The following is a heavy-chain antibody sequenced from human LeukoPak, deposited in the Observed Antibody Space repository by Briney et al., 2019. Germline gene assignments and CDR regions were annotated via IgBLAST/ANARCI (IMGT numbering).Heavy chain of an antibody. Sequence: PGWSLRLSCAASGFTFSSYGMHWVRQAPGKGLEWVAVISYDGSNKYYADSVKGRFTISRDNSKNTLYLQMNSLRAEDTAVYYCAKAPSGYEPYFDYWGQGTLVTVSS. CDR2: ISYDGSNK. V-gene: IGHV3-30*18. D-gene: IGHD5-12*01. J-gene: IGHJ4*02. CDR3: AKAPSGYEPYFDY. CDR1: GFTFSSYG.